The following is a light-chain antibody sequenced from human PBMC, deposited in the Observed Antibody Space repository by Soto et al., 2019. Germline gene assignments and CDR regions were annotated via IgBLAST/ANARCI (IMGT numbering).Light chain of an antibody. V-gene: IGLV2-14*01. CDR3: SSYSVMYTLI. J-gene: IGLJ2*01. CDR1: NSDVGDYKY. Sequence: QSALTQPASVSGSPGQSITISCTGTNSDVGDYKYVSWYQQHPGKAPKLMIFAVSNRPSGVSNRFSGSKSGNTASLTISGLQAEDEADYYWSSYSVMYTLIFGGGTKVTVL. CDR2: AVS.